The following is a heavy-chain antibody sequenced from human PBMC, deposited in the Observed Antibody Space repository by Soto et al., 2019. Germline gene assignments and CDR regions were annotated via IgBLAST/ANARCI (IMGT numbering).Heavy chain of an antibody. D-gene: IGHD1-26*01. CDR3: TTDEWE. V-gene: IGHV3-15*05. CDR2: IKSKNDGVTT. Sequence: EVQLVESGGGLVKPGGSLTLSCAASGFSFSGGWMSWVRQAAGKGLEWVGRIKSKNDGVTTDYAAPVKGRFTISRDDSKNTLYLQRNSLKIEDTAVYYCTTDEWEWGQGTLVTVSS. J-gene: IGHJ4*02. CDR1: GFSFSGGW.